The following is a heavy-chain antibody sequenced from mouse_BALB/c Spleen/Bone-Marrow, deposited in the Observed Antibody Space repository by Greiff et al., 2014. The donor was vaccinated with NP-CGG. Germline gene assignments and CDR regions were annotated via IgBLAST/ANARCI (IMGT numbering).Heavy chain of an antibody. J-gene: IGHJ4*01. CDR3: ARRDYGPFYALDY. V-gene: IGHV1-4*01. D-gene: IGHD1-2*01. CDR1: GYTFTSFT. Sequence: VQLQQSGAGLARPGASVKMSCKASGYTFTSFTIHWVKQRPGQGLEWIGYINPSSGYTNYNQNFKDKATLTADKSASTAYMQLTSLTSEDSTVYYCARRDYGPFYALDYWGQGTSVTVSS. CDR2: INPSSGYT.